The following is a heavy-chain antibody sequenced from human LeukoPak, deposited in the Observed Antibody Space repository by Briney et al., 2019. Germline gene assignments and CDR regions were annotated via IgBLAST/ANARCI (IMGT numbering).Heavy chain of an antibody. CDR1: GFTVSSNY. J-gene: IGHJ6*03. Sequence: PGGSLRLSCAASGFTVSSNYMSWVRQAPGKGLGWVSVIYSGGSTYYADSVKGRFTISRDNSKNTLYLQMNSLRAEDTAVYYCARYYYDSSGYQYYYYYYMDVWGKGTTVTVSS. V-gene: IGHV3-66*02. CDR3: ARYYYDSSGYQYYYYYYMDV. CDR2: IYSGGST. D-gene: IGHD3-22*01.